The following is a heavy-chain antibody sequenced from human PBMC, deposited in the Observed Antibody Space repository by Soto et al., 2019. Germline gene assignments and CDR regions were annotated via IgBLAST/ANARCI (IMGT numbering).Heavy chain of an antibody. CDR1: GFTFSTHG. CDR2: TSYDGTNK. D-gene: IGHD2-15*01. CDR3: AKDLSGARWYYDALDV. J-gene: IGHJ6*02. V-gene: IGHV3-30*18. Sequence: PGGSLRLSCEVSGFTFSTHGMHWVRQAPGKGLEWVAGTSYDGTNKYYARSVQGRFTISRENSMKTLYLQMNSLRTEDTAVYYCAKDLSGARWYYDALDVWGQGTTVTVS.